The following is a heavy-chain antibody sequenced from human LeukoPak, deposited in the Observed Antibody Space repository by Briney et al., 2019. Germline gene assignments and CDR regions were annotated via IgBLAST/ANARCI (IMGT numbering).Heavy chain of an antibody. CDR3: ARDDDVVAATAFDY. D-gene: IGHD2-15*01. CDR2: ISSSSSTI. J-gene: IGHJ4*02. CDR1: GFTFSSYS. V-gene: IGHV3-48*02. Sequence: TGGSLRLSCAASGFTFSSYSMNWVRQAPGKGLEWVSYISSSSSTIYYADSVEGRFTISRDNAKNSLYLQMNSLRDEDTAVYYCARDDDVVAATAFDYWGQGTLVTVSS.